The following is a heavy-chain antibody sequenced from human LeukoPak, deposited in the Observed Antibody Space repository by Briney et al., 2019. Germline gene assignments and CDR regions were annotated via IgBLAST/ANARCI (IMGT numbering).Heavy chain of an antibody. V-gene: IGHV4-4*09. CDR3: ARGRQDIVLMVYAMFDP. CDR1: GGSISSYY. J-gene: IGHJ5*02. D-gene: IGHD2-8*01. Sequence: PSETLSLTCAVSGGSISSYYWSWIRQPPGKGLEWIGYIYTSGSTNYNPSLKSRVTISVDTSKNQFSLKLSSVTAADTAVYYCARGRQDIVLMVYAMFDPWGQGTLVTVSS. CDR2: IYTSGST.